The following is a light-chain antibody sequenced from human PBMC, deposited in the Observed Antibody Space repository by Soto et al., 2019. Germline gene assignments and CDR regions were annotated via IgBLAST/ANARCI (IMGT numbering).Light chain of an antibody. CDR2: GAS. CDR3: QQYYDYPPLI. J-gene: IGKJ4*01. CDR1: RNINRK. V-gene: IGKV3-15*01. Sequence: EIVMTQSPATLSVSPGERATLSCRASRNINRKLAWYQQKPGQAPRLLISGASTRATGIPARFNGSGSGTEFTLTISSLQSEDFAVYYCQQYYDYPPLIFGGGTKVEIK.